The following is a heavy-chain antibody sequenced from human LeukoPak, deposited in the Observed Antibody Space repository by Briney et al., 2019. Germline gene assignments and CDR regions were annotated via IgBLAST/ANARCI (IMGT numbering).Heavy chain of an antibody. D-gene: IGHD3-10*01. J-gene: IGHJ5*02. Sequence: ASVKVSCKVSGHTLTELSMHWVRQAPGKGLEWMGGFDPEDGETIYAQKFQGRVTMTEDTSTDTAYMELSSLRSEDTAVYYCATAYYYGSETYWFDPWGQGTLVTVSS. CDR2: FDPEDGET. CDR1: GHTLTELS. CDR3: ATAYYYGSETYWFDP. V-gene: IGHV1-24*01.